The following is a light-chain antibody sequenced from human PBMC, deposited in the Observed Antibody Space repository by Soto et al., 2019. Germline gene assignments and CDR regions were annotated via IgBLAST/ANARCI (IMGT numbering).Light chain of an antibody. Sequence: DIQLIQSPSFLSASVGDRVTITCRASQGISNYLAWYQQKPGKAPNLLLSATSPLQSGVPSRFSGSGSGTEFTLTISSLQPEDFATYYCQQLRSYPLTVGGGTKVEIK. V-gene: IGKV1-9*01. CDR1: QGISNY. J-gene: IGKJ4*01. CDR2: ATS. CDR3: QQLRSYPLT.